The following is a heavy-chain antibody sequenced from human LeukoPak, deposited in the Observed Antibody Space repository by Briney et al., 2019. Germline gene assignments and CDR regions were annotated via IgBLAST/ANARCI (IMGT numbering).Heavy chain of an antibody. CDR1: GGSISSDY. V-gene: IGHV4-59*08. D-gene: IGHD3-10*01. CDR2: TYYSGGT. J-gene: IGHJ6*02. Sequence: NPSETLSLTCTVSGGSISSDYWSWIRQPPGKGLEWIGYTYYSGGTNYIPSLKSRVTILVGTSKKQFSLKLSSVTASDTAVYYCARRRSGPYGMDVWGQGTTVTVSS. CDR3: ARRRSGPYGMDV.